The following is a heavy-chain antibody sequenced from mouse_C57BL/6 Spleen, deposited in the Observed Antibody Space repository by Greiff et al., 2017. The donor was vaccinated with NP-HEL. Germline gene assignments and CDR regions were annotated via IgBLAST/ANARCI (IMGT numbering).Heavy chain of an antibody. Sequence: QVQLQQPGAELVKPGASVKMSCKASGYTFTSYWITWVKQRPGQGLEWIGDIYPGSGSTNYNEKFKSKATLTVDTSSSTAYMQLSSLTSEDSAVYYCARGEGFTTVVYYWGQGTTLTVSS. D-gene: IGHD1-1*01. J-gene: IGHJ2*01. CDR3: ARGEGFTTVVYY. V-gene: IGHV1-55*01. CDR1: GYTFTSYW. CDR2: IYPGSGST.